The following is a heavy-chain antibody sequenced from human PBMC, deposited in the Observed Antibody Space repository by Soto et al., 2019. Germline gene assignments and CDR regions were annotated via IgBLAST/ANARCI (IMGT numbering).Heavy chain of an antibody. CDR3: ARDPAASGTTYYFDY. CDR2: IWYDGSNK. V-gene: IGHV3-33*01. CDR1: GFTFSSYG. D-gene: IGHD1-1*01. Sequence: GGSLRLSCAASGFTFSSYGMHWVRQAPGKGLEWVAVIWYDGSNKYYADSVKGRFTISRDNSKNTLYLQMNSLRAEDTAVYYCARDPAASGTTYYFDYWGQGTLVTVSS. J-gene: IGHJ4*02.